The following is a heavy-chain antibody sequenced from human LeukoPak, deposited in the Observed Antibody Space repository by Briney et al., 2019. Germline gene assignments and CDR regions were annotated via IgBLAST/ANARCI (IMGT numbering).Heavy chain of an antibody. J-gene: IGHJ6*03. Sequence: SETLSLTCTVSGGSLSSLYWTWIRQPPGKVLEWIGYILYSGSTNYNPSLKSRVTISVDTSKNQFSLKLRSVTAADTAVYYCARAPYYYYMDVWAKGTTVTVSS. V-gene: IGHV4-59*11. CDR1: GGSLSSLY. CDR2: ILYSGST. CDR3: ARAPYYYYMDV.